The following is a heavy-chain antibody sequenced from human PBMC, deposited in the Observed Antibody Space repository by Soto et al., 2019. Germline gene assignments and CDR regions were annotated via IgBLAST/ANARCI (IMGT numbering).Heavy chain of an antibody. CDR1: GFTFSSYA. D-gene: IGHD1-26*01. J-gene: IGHJ4*02. CDR2: ISYDGSNK. CDR3: ARGPIVGRSFDY. V-gene: IGHV3-30-3*01. Sequence: QVQLVESGGGVVQPGRSLRLSCAASGFTFSSYAMHWVRQAPGKGLEWVAVISYDGSNKYYADSVKGRFTISRDNSKNTLYLQMTRRRVEETVVYYCARGPIVGRSFDYGGRGTLFTAS.